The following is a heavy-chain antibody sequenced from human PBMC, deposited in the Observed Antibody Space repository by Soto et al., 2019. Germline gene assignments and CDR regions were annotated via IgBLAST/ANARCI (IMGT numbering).Heavy chain of an antibody. CDR2: INPIFGTP. CDR3: AREGRHFDY. CDR1: GCTFSSYA. V-gene: IGHV1-69*06. J-gene: IGHJ4*02. Sequence: GASVKVSCKASGCTFSSYAISWVRQAPGQGLEWMGGINPIFGTPHYAQKYQGRVTITADTFMNTAYMELTRLTSDDTAVYFCAREGRHFDYWGQGTLVTVSS.